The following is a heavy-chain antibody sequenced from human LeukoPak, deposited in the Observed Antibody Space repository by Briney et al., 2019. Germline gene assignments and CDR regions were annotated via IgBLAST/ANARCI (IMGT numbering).Heavy chain of an antibody. CDR2: IKQDGSEK. J-gene: IGHJ6*02. D-gene: IGHD1-26*01. V-gene: IGHV3-7*01. CDR3: ARALFVGAFYGMDV. CDR1: GFTFSSYW. Sequence: GGSLRLSCAASGFTFSSYWMSWVRQAPGKGLEWVANIKQDGSEKYYVDSVKGRFTISRDNAKNSLYLQMNSLRAEDTAVYYCARALFVGAFYGMDVWGQGTTVTVSS.